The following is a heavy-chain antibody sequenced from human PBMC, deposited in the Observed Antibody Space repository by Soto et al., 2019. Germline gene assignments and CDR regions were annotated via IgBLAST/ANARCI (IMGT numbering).Heavy chain of an antibody. V-gene: IGHV3-74*01. CDR3: ARLSNKSPQN. J-gene: IGHJ1*01. CDR2: ISNDGSS. CDR1: GFTFSSYW. Sequence: EVHLVESGGGLVQPGGSLRLSCVASGFTFSSYWMHWVRQAPGKGLVWVSSISNDGSSIYAAPVKGRFSFSIDNAKNTLYLQMTSLRAEDTAVYYCARLSNKSPQNWGQGTFVIVSP.